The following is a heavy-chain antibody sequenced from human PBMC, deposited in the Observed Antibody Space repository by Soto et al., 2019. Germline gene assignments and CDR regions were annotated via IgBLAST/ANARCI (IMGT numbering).Heavy chain of an antibody. V-gene: IGHV3-30*03. CDR2: ISYDGSNK. CDR1: GFPFTTYG. D-gene: IGHD3-10*01. CDR3: VGGQYYFDY. Sequence: QVQLVESGGGVVQPGRSLRLSCAASGFPFTTYGMHWVREGPGKGLEWVAVISYDGSNKYYADSVKGRFTISRDNSKNKLYLQMNSLRPEYTALYYCVGGQYYFDYRGQGTLVTVSS. J-gene: IGHJ4*02.